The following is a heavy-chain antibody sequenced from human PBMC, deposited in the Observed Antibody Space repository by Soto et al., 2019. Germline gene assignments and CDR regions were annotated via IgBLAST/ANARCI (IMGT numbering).Heavy chain of an antibody. J-gene: IGHJ3*01. CDR1: GFDFRSYA. Sequence: GSLRLSCAASGFDFRSYAMSWVRLAPGRGLEWVSTISAGGANTQVAETLRGRFTVVRDNSKDTLHLQMNTLRADDTAIYWCAKERYCSATSCYGGFDFWGQGTVVTVSS. V-gene: IGHV3-23*01. CDR3: AKERYCSATSCYGGFDF. D-gene: IGHD2-2*01. CDR2: ISAGGANT.